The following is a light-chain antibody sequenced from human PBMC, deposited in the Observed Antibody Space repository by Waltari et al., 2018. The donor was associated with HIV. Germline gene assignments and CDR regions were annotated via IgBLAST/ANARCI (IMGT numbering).Light chain of an antibody. J-gene: IGKJ4*01. Sequence: IVMNQSPDSLTVSLGERATINCKSSQRVFFGSNNKNYLAWYQQKPGQPPKLLFYWASTRESGVPDRFSVSGSGTDFTLTISSLRTEDVAVYYCQQYYSSPLTFGGGTKVEI. CDR2: WAS. V-gene: IGKV4-1*01. CDR1: QRVFFGSNNKNY. CDR3: QQYYSSPLT.